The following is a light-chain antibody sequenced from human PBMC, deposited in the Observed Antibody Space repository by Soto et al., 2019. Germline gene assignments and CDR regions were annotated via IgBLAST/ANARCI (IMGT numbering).Light chain of an antibody. CDR3: QQYGTSEII. Sequence: EIVLTQSPATLSLSPGERATLSCRASQSVSRYLAWYQQKPGQAPTLLIYDASYRATGIPARFSVRGSGTDFTLTISRLEPEDFAVFFCQQYGTSEIIFGQGTR. CDR1: QSVSRY. CDR2: DAS. J-gene: IGKJ5*01. V-gene: IGKV3-11*01.